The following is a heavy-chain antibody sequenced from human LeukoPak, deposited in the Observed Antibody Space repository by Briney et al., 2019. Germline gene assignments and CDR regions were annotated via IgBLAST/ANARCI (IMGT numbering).Heavy chain of an antibody. Sequence: GGSLRLSCAASGFIFSSYWMGWVRQAPGKGLEWVANIKRDGSEKYYVDSVKGRFTISRDNAQNSLYLQMNSLRAEDTAVYYCARDKEAAVDFWSGYYPLWGQGTLVTVSS. J-gene: IGHJ4*02. D-gene: IGHD3-3*01. CDR2: IKRDGSEK. CDR1: GFIFSSYW. V-gene: IGHV3-7*01. CDR3: ARDKEAAVDFWSGYYPL.